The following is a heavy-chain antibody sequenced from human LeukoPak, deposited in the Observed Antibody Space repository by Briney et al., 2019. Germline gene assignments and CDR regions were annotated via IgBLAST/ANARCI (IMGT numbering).Heavy chain of an antibody. CDR1: GGSISSYY. J-gene: IGHJ4*02. Sequence: SETLSLTCTVSGGSISSYYWSWIRQPPGKGLEWIGYIYYSGSTNYNPSLKSRVTISVDTSKNQFSLKLSSVTAADTAVYYCARFGAYGDYVDYWGQGTLVTVSS. V-gene: IGHV4-59*01. D-gene: IGHD4-17*01. CDR3: ARFGAYGDYVDY. CDR2: IYYSGST.